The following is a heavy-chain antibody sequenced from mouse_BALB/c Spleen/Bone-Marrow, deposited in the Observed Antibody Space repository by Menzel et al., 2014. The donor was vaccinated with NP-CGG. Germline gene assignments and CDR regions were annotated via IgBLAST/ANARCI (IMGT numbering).Heavy chain of an antibody. J-gene: IGHJ3*01. Sequence: QVQLQQSGAELVRPGSSVKISCKASGYAFSSYWMNWVKQRPGQGLERIGQIYPGDGDTNYNGKFKGKATLTADKSSSTAYMQLSSLTSEDSAVYFCASEDGSSPFAYWGQGTLVTVSA. CDR3: ASEDGSSPFAY. V-gene: IGHV1-80*01. D-gene: IGHD1-1*01. CDR2: IYPGDGDT. CDR1: GYAFSSYW.